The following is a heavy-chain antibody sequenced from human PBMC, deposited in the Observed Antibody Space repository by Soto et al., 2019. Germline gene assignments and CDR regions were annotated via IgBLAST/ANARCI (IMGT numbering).Heavy chain of an antibody. V-gene: IGHV3-23*01. J-gene: IGHJ6*02. CDR1: GFPFSSYA. CDR3: AKMTSDSYGRNYGMDV. Sequence: LRLSCAGSGFPFSSYAMSWVRQAPEKGLEWVSALRDSGVSPYYADSVKGRFTISRDNSKNTLYLQMDSLRVEDTALYYCAKMTSDSYGRNYGMDVWGQGTTVTVSS. CDR2: LRDSGVSP. D-gene: IGHD5-18*01.